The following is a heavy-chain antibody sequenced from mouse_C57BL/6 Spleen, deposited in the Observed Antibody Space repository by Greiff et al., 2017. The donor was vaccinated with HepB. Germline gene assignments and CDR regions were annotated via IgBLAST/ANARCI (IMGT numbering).Heavy chain of an antibody. CDR3: ARKVYYYGSSLYAMDY. V-gene: IGHV2-2*01. J-gene: IGHJ4*01. D-gene: IGHD1-1*01. Sequence: QVQLKQSGPGLVQPSQSLSITCTVSGFSLTSYGVHWVRQSPGKGLEWLGVIWSGGSTDYNAAFISRLSISKDNSKSQVFFKMNSLQADDTAIYYCARKVYYYGSSLYAMDYWGQGTSVTVSS. CDR2: IWSGGST. CDR1: GFSLTSYG.